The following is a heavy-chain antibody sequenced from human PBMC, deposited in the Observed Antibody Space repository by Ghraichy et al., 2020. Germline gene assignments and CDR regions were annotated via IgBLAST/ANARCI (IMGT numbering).Heavy chain of an antibody. CDR1: GGSISSSSYY. Sequence: SQTLSLTCTVSGGSISSSSYYWGWIRQPPGKGLEWIGSIYYSGSTYYNPSLKSRVTISVDTSKNQFSLKLSSVTAADTAVYYCARHDGGDIAVAPGYFQHWGQGTLVTVSS. CDR2: IYYSGST. J-gene: IGHJ1*01. D-gene: IGHD6-19*01. V-gene: IGHV4-39*01. CDR3: ARHDGGDIAVAPGYFQH.